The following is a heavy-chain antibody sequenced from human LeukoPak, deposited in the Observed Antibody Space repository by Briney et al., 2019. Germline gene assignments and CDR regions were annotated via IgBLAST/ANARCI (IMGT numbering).Heavy chain of an antibody. CDR2: INWNGGST. J-gene: IGHJ4*02. CDR3: ARADSGSYSSLES. Sequence: GGSLRLSCGASGFTFSSYAMSWVRQAPGKGREWVSGINWNGGSTGYADSVKGRFTISRDNAKNSLYLQMNSLRAEDTALYHCARADSGSYSSLESWGQGTLVTVSS. CDR1: GFTFSSYA. D-gene: IGHD1-26*01. V-gene: IGHV3-20*01.